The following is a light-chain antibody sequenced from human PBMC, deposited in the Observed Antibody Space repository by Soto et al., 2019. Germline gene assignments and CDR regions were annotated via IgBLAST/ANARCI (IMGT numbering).Light chain of an antibody. CDR3: QESYGTPRT. Sequence: DIQMTQSPSSLSASVGDRVTITCRASQSISSPLNWYQQKPGKAPQLLIYAASSLQTGVPSRFSGSGSGTDFTLTIASLQPEDFATYYCQESYGTPRTFGQGTKVDIK. CDR1: QSISSP. CDR2: AAS. V-gene: IGKV1-39*01. J-gene: IGKJ1*01.